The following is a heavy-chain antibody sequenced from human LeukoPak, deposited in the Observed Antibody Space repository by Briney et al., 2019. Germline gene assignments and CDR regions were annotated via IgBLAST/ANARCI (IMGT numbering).Heavy chain of an antibody. V-gene: IGHV3-74*01. CDR1: GFTFSSYW. J-gene: IGHJ4*02. Sequence: GGSLRLSCAASGFTFSSYWMHWVRQAPGKGLVWVSRINSDGSSTSYADSVMGRFTISRDNAKNTLYLQMNSLRAEDTAVYYCARGHSRYYYDSSGYYYSYWGQGTLVTVSS. CDR2: INSDGSST. CDR3: ARGHSRYYYDSSGYYYSY. D-gene: IGHD3-22*01.